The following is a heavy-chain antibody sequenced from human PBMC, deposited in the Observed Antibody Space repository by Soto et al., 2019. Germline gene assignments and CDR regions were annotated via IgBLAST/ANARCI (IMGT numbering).Heavy chain of an antibody. CDR3: ARATLVRGVIIVWTGPHFDY. CDR2: ITPGGGST. Sequence: QVQLLQSGAEVRKPGVSVKVSCKTSGYHFTNYYMHWVRQAPGHGLEWMGIITPGGGSTTYAQKLHGRVTMTSDTTTNTVYMELSRLRSDETAVYYCARATLVRGVIIVWTGPHFDYWGQGTLVTVSS. J-gene: IGHJ4*02. V-gene: IGHV1-46*03. D-gene: IGHD3-10*01. CDR1: GYHFTNYY.